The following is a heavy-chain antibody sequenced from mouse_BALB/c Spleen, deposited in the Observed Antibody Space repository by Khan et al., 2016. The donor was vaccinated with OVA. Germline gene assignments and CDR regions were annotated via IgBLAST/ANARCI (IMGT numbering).Heavy chain of an antibody. CDR1: GFSLTSYG. V-gene: IGHV2-3*01. Sequence: VQLQESGPGLVAPSQSLSITCTVSGFSLTSYGVSWVLQPPGKGLEWLGVIWGDGNTNFHSALRSRLSISKDNSKSQVFLKLNSLQTDDTATYYCAKDRGYYAVDYWGQGTSVTVSS. J-gene: IGHJ4*01. CDR3: AKDRGYYAVDY. CDR2: IWGDGNT.